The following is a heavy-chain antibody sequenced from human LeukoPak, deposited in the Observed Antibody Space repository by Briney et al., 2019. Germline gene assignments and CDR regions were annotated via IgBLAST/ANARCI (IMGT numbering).Heavy chain of an antibody. CDR1: GGSFSGYY. CDR3: ARHGSLGSPFVY. Sequence: KPSETLSLTCAVYGGSFSGYYWSWIRQPPGKGLEWIGEINHRRSTNYNPSLKSRVTISVDTSKNQFSLKLNSVTAADTAVYYCARHGSLGSPFVYWGQGTLVTVSS. D-gene: IGHD1-14*01. V-gene: IGHV4-34*01. J-gene: IGHJ4*02. CDR2: INHRRST.